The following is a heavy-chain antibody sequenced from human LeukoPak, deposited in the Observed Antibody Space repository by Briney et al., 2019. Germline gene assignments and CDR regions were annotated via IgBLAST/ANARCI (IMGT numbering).Heavy chain of an antibody. CDR2: IYSGGST. J-gene: IGHJ4*02. CDR3: ARGSIMIKFGGVID. Sequence: PGGSLRLSCAVSGFTVNSNYMNWVRQAPGKGLEWVSVIYSGGSTYYADSVKGRFTISRDNAKNSLYLQMNSLRAEDTAVYYCARGSIMIKFGGVIDWGQGNLVTVSS. CDR1: GFTVNSNY. V-gene: IGHV3-53*01. D-gene: IGHD3-16*02.